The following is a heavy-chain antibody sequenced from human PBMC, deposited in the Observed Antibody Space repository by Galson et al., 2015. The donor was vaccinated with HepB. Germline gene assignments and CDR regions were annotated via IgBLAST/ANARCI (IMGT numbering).Heavy chain of an antibody. V-gene: IGHV5-51*01. CDR2: IYPGDSDT. CDR3: ARLVVGATSGDAFVI. Sequence: QSGAEVKKPGESLKISCKGSGYSFTSYWIGWVRQMPGKGLEWMGIIYPGDSDTRYSPSFQGQVTISADKSISTAYLQWSSLEASDTAMYYCARLVVGATSGDAFVISGQGTMVTVAS. CDR1: GYSFTSYW. J-gene: IGHJ3*02. D-gene: IGHD1-26*01.